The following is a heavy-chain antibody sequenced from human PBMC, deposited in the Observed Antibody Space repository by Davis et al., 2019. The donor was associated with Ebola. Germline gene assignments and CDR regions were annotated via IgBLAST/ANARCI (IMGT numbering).Heavy chain of an antibody. J-gene: IGHJ4*02. Sequence: ASVKVSCKASGYTFTSYAMHWVRQAPGQRLEWMGWINAGNGNTKYSQKFQGRVTITRDTSASTAYMELSSLRSEDTAVYYCARGLTGYYIVDYWGQGTLVTVSS. CDR3: ARGLTGYYIVDY. CDR2: INAGNGNT. CDR1: GYTFTSYA. V-gene: IGHV1-3*01. D-gene: IGHD3-9*01.